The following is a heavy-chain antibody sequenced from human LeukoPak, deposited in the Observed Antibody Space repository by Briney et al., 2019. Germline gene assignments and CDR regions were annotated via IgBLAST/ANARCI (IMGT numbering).Heavy chain of an antibody. D-gene: IGHD3-22*01. J-gene: IGHJ6*02. CDR1: GGTFSSYA. Sequence: GASVKVSCKASGGTFSSYAISWVRQAPGQGLEWMGGIIPIFGTANYAQKFQGRVTITADESTSTAYMELSSLRSEDTAVYYCARDRGYYDSSGYQAFLMSRIPIPDHYGMDVWGQGTTVTVSS. CDR3: ARDRGYYDSSGYQAFLMSRIPIPDHYGMDV. CDR2: IIPIFGTA. V-gene: IGHV1-69*13.